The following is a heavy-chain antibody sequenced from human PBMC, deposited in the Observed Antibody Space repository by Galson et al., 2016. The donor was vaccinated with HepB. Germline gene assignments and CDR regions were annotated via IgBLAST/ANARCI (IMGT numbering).Heavy chain of an antibody. CDR3: VHIVHSGSYYYFAY. J-gene: IGHJ4*02. CDR2: IYWDGDE. Sequence: LVKPTQTLTLTCIFSGFSLSTPGVGVGWMRQPPGKTLEWLAHIYWDGDERYSPSLKSRLTITKDTTKNRVVLTMTNMDPVDTATYYCVHIVHSGSYYYFAYWGQGTLVTVSS. CDR1: GFSLSTPGVG. D-gene: IGHD1-26*01. V-gene: IGHV2-5*02.